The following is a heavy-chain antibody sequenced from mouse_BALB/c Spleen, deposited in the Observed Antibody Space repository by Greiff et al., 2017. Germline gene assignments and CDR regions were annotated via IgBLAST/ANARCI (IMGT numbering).Heavy chain of an antibody. CDR3: ARSSLYWYFDV. D-gene: IGHD1-1*01. CDR1: GFNIKDTY. Sequence: VQLQQSGAELVKPGASVKLSCTASGFNIKDTYMHWVKQRPEQGLEWIGRIDPANGNTKYDPKFQGKATITADTSSNTAYLQLSSLTSEDTAVYYCARSSLYWYFDVWGAGTTVTVSS. J-gene: IGHJ1*01. V-gene: IGHV14-3*02. CDR2: IDPANGNT.